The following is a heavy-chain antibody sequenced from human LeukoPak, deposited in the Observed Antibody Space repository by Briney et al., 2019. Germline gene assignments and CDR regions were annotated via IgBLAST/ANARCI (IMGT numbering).Heavy chain of an antibody. CDR3: ASRKLGNDY. V-gene: IGHV4-39*07. CDR1: GGSISSSSYY. Sequence: PSETLSLTCTVSGGSISSSSYYWGWIRQPPGKGLEWIGSIYCSGSTYYNPSLKSRVTISADTSKNQFSLKLISVTAADTAVYYCASRKLGNDYWGQGTLVTVSS. D-gene: IGHD7-27*01. J-gene: IGHJ4*02. CDR2: IYCSGST.